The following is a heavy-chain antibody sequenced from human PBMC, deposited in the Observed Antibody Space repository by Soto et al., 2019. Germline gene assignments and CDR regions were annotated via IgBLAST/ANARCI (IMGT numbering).Heavy chain of an antibody. Sequence: QVQLVESGGGVVQPGRSLRLSCAASGFTFSSYGMHLVRQAPGKGLEWVAVIWYDGSNKYYADSVKGRFTISRDNSKITLNLQMNSLRAEDTAVYYCAREVTAAVDYWGQGTMVTVSS. J-gene: IGHJ4*02. D-gene: IGHD2-2*01. CDR2: IWYDGSNK. CDR3: AREVTAAVDY. V-gene: IGHV3-33*01. CDR1: GFTFSSYG.